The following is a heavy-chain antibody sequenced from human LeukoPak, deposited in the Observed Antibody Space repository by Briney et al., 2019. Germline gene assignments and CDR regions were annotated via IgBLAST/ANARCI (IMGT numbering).Heavy chain of an antibody. CDR1: GVSFSGYY. J-gene: IGHJ4*02. CDR2: INHSGST. Sequence: SETLSLTCAVYGVSFSGYYWSCIRQPPGKGLEWIGEINHSGSTNYNPSLKSRVTISVDTSKNQFSLKLSSVTAADTAVYYCARVGSPSVAGVFDYWGQGTLVTVSS. V-gene: IGHV4-34*01. D-gene: IGHD2-15*01. CDR3: ARVGSPSVAGVFDY.